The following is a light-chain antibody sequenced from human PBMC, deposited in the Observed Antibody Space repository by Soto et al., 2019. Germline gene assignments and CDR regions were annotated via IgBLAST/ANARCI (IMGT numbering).Light chain of an antibody. J-gene: IGKJ1*01. Sequence: EIVLTQSPGTLSLSPGERATLSCRASQSVSSNLAWYQQKPGQAPRLLIHGASTGATGIPDRFSGSGSGTDFTLTISRLEPEDFAVYFCQLHGSSPRTFGQGTKVDIK. CDR2: GAS. V-gene: IGKV3-20*01. CDR3: QLHGSSPRT. CDR1: QSVSSN.